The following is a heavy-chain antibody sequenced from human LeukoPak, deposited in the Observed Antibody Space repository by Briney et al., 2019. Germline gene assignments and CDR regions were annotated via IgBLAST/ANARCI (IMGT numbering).Heavy chain of an antibody. V-gene: IGHV3-7*03. CDR3: ARSGTRGDASDI. J-gene: IGHJ3*02. Sequence: GGSLRLSCAASGFTFSSYWMTWVRQTPGKGLGWVANIKQDGSEKYYVDSVKGRFTISRDNAKNSLYLKMNSLRAEDTAVYYCARSGTRGDASDIWGQGTMVTVSS. CDR1: GFTFSSYW. D-gene: IGHD5-12*01. CDR2: IKQDGSEK.